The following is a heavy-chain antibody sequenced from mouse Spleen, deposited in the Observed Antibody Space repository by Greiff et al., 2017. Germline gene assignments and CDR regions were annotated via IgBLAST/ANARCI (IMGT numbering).Heavy chain of an antibody. D-gene: IGHD1-1*01. V-gene: IGHV1-18*01. J-gene: IGHJ4*01. CDR1: GYTFTDYN. CDR2: INPNNGGT. Sequence: EVQLVESGPELVKPGASVKIPCKASGYTFTDYNMDWVKQSHGKSLEWIGDINPNNGGTIYNQKFKGKATLTVDKSSSTAYMELRSLTSEDTAVYYCARPDGSRYYAMDYWGQGTSGTVSS. CDR3: ARPDGSRYYAMDY.